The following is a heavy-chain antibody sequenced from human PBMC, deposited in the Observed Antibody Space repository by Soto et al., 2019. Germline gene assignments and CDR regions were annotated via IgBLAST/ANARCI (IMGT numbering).Heavy chain of an antibody. CDR2: IYYSGST. Sequence: SETLSLTCTVSGGSISSGDYYWSWIRQPPGKGLEWIGYIYYSGSTYYNPSLKSRVTISVDTSKNQFSLKLSSVTAADTAVYYCARGVPAAPYFDYWGQGTLVTVSS. CDR3: ARGVPAAPYFDY. J-gene: IGHJ4*02. V-gene: IGHV4-30-4*01. CDR1: GGSISSGDYY. D-gene: IGHD2-2*01.